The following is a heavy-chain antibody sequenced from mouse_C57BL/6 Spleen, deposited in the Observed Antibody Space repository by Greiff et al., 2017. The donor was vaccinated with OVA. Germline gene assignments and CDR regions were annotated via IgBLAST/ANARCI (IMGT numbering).Heavy chain of an antibody. CDR1: GFSLTSYA. J-gene: IGHJ4*01. CDR2: IWTGGGT. CDR3: ARGITTVVAYYYAMDY. D-gene: IGHD1-1*01. Sequence: VKLMESGPGLVAPSQSLSITCTVSGFSLTSYAISWVRQPPGKGLEWLGVIWTGGGTNYNSALKSRLSISKDNSKSQVFLKMNSLQTDDTARYYCARGITTVVAYYYAMDYWGQGTSVTVSS. V-gene: IGHV2-9-1*01.